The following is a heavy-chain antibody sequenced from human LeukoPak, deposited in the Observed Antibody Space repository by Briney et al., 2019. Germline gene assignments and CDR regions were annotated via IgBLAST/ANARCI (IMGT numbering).Heavy chain of an antibody. D-gene: IGHD3-22*01. CDR1: GLTFSSYA. V-gene: IGHV3-23*01. CDR3: AKDQPNYYGSNGHYYKLNGDC. J-gene: IGHJ4*02. CDR2: ITSSGAAP. Sequence: LPGRSLRLSCAASGLTFSSYAMSWVREAPGKRLEWVSSITSSGAAPYYADSVKGRFTISRDNSDNTLYLQMNSLRAEDTAVYYCAKDQPNYYGSNGHYYKLNGDCWGQGTLVTVSS.